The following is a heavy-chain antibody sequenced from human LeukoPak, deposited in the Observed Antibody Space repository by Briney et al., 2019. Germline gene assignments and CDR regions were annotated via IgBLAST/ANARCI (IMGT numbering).Heavy chain of an antibody. V-gene: IGHV4-34*01. CDR1: GGSFSGYY. CDR3: ARRRIRDAFDI. D-gene: IGHD2-15*01. Sequence: PSETLSLTCAVYGGSFSGYYWSWIRQPPGKGLEWIGEINHSGSTNYNPSLKSRGTISVDTSKNQFSLKLSSVTAADTAVYYCARRRIRDAFDIWGQGTMVTVSS. J-gene: IGHJ3*02. CDR2: INHSGST.